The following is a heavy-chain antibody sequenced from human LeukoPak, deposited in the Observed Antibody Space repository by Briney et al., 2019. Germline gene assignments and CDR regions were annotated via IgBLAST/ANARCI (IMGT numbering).Heavy chain of an antibody. CDR2: ITGSSRTI. J-gene: IGHJ4*02. V-gene: IGHV3-48*04. Sequence: GGSLRLSCAASGFTFSRYSMNWVRQAPGKGLEWVSYITGSSRTIYYADSVKGRFTISRDNAKNSLYLQMNSLRAEDTAVYYCARDKDGLWFGRSVYYFDYWGQGTLVTVSS. CDR3: ARDKDGLWFGRSVYYFDY. D-gene: IGHD3-10*01. CDR1: GFTFSRYS.